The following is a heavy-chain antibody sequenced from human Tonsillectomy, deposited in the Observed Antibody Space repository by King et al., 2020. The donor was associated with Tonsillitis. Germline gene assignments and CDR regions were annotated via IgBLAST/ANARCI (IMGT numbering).Heavy chain of an antibody. V-gene: IGHV3-23*04. Sequence: VQLVESGGGLVQPGGSLRLSCAASGFTFSNYAVSWVRQAPGKGLEWVSGISGSGGSTYYGDSGKGRFTISRDNSRSTLYLQMSSLRAEDTAVYYCAKSVSTEVPYYFDYWGQGTLVTVSS. CDR2: ISGSGGST. J-gene: IGHJ4*02. CDR3: AKSVSTEVPYYFDY. CDR1: GFTFSNYA. D-gene: IGHD2-2*01.